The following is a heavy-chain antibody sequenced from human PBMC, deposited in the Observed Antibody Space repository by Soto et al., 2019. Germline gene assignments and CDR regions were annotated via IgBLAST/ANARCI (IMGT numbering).Heavy chain of an antibody. Sequence: ASVKVSCKASGYTFTGYYMHWVRQAPGQGLEWVGWINPNSGGTNYAQKFQGWVTMTRDTSISTAYMELSRLRSDDTAVYYCARGGLIAARRPYYYYGMDVWGQGTTVTVSS. CDR3: ARGGLIAARRPYYYYGMDV. D-gene: IGHD6-6*01. J-gene: IGHJ6*02. CDR1: GYTFTGYY. CDR2: INPNSGGT. V-gene: IGHV1-2*04.